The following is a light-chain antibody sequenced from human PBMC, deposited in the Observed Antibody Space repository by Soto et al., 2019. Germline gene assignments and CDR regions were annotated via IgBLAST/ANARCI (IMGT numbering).Light chain of an antibody. J-gene: IGKJ1*01. CDR1: QSIIGW. CDR2: DVS. V-gene: IGKV1-5*01. CDR3: QQYNSYPWT. Sequence: DIQMTQSPSTLSASVGDRVTITCRASQSIIGWLAWYQQKPGKAPKLLIYDVSSLESVVPSRFSGSGSGTDFTLTISCLQSEDFATYYCQQYNSYPWTFGQGTKVDIK.